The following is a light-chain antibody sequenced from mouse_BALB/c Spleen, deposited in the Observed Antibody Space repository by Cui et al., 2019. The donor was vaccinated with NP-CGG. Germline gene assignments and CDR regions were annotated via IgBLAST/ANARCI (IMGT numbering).Light chain of an antibody. CDR2: GTN. Sequence: QAVVTQESALTTSPGETVTLTCRSSTGAVTTSNYANWVQEKPEHLFTGLIGGTNNLPPGVPARFSGSLIGDKAALTITGAQTEDEAIYFCALWYSNHWVFGGGTKLTVL. CDR3: ALWYSNHWV. V-gene: IGLV1*01. CDR1: TGAVTTSNY. J-gene: IGLJ1*01.